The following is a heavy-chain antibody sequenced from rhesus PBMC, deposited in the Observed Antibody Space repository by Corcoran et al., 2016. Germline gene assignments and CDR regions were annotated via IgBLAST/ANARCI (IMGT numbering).Heavy chain of an antibody. V-gene: IGHV4-73*01. CDR2: VYGKSAST. CDR1: GGSISGYYY. CDR3: ARDRSGRFDV. J-gene: IGHJ5-1*01. Sequence: QVKLQQWGEGLVKPSETLSLTCAVYGGSISGYYYWSGIRQPPGKVLEWIGYVYGKSASTNYNPSLKHRFTISNYTSKNQFSLKLSSVAAADTAVYYCARDRSGRFDVWGPGVLVTVSS.